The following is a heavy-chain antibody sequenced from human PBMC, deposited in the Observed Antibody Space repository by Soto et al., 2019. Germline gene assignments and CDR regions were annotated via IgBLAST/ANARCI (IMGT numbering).Heavy chain of an antibody. CDR1: RLTFDNYA. CDR2: ISGGGGCT. Sequence: EVRLLESGGGLEQPGGSLRLFCATSRLTFDNYAISWVRQAPGKGLEWVSGISGGGGCTYYADSVKGRFIISRDNSKNTLYLQINGLRTEDTAVYFCAKDVHYDSSGGLDHWGQGTLVTVSS. J-gene: IGHJ4*02. D-gene: IGHD3-22*01. CDR3: AKDVHYDSSGGLDH. V-gene: IGHV3-23*01.